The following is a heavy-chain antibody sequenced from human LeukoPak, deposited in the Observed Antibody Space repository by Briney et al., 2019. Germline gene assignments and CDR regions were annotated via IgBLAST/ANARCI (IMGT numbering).Heavy chain of an antibody. CDR2: ISDSGSSM. V-gene: IGHV3-48*03. J-gene: IGHJ4*02. Sequence: PGGSLRLSCVASGFTLSSYEMNWVRQAPGRGLEWVSYISDSGSSMYYADSVKGRFTISRDNAKNSLYLQMNSLRAEDTAIYYCASEYFYASGSYFDFDNWGQGTLVTVSS. CDR1: GFTLSSYE. CDR3: ASEYFYASGSYFDFDN. D-gene: IGHD3-10*01.